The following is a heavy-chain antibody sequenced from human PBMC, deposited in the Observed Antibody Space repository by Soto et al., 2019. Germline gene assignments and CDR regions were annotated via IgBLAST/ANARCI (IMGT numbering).Heavy chain of an antibody. CDR1: GYSFTSYW. CDR3: ARVPSVVAPGNDYFGLDV. D-gene: IGHD3-9*01. V-gene: IGHV5-51*01. CDR2: IYPNDADT. J-gene: IGHJ6*02. Sequence: SWKMSCRGSGYSFTSYWIGWVRQMPGKGLEWMGIIYPNDADTRYSPSFQGQVTISADKSTSTAYLQWTSLRTSDTAIYYCARVPSVVAPGNDYFGLDVWGQGTTVTVSS.